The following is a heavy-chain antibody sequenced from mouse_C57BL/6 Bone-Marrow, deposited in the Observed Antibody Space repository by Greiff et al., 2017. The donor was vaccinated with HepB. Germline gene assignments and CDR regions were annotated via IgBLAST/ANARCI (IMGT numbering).Heavy chain of an antibody. D-gene: IGHD6-5*01. CDR3: TRPYWFAY. CDR1: GYTFTDYE. Sequence: SGAELVRPGASVTLSCKASGYTFTDYEMHWVKQTPVHGLEWIGAIDPETGGTAYNQKFKGKAILTADNSSSTAYMELRSLTSEDSAVYYCTRPYWFAYWGQGTLVTVSA. V-gene: IGHV1-15*01. CDR2: IDPETGGT. J-gene: IGHJ3*01.